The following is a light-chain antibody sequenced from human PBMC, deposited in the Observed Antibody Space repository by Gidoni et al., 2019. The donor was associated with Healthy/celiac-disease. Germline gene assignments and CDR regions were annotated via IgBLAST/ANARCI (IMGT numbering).Light chain of an antibody. V-gene: IGKV1-39*01. CDR2: AAS. CDR1: QSISSY. J-gene: IGKJ2*01. CDR3: QQSYSTLMYT. Sequence: DIQMTQSPSSLSASVGDSVTITCRASQSISSYLNWYQQKPGKAPKLQIYAASSLQSGVPSRFSGSGSGTDFTLTISSLQPEDFATYYCQQSYSTLMYTFGQGTKLEIK.